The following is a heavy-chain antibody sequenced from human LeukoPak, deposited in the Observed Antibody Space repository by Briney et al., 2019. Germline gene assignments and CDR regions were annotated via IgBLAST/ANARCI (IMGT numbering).Heavy chain of an antibody. CDR1: GFTFSDYS. Sequence: PWGSLTLSCSASGFTFSDYSMNWVRPAPGKGLEWVSSISSSSNYIYYAVLGKGRFTISRDNAKNSLYVQMNSLRAEDTAVYYCARDKRYCSGGSCYGGFDYWGQGTLVTVSS. CDR2: ISSSSNYI. D-gene: IGHD2-15*01. CDR3: ARDKRYCSGGSCYGGFDY. V-gene: IGHV3-21*01. J-gene: IGHJ4*02.